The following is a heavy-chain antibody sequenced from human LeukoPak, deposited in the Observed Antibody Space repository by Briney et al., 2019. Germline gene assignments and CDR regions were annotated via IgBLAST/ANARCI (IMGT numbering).Heavy chain of an antibody. D-gene: IGHD2-2*01. CDR3: ARVPMPNYYYYYMDV. Sequence: SETLSLTCNVSGVSISTHYWSWIRQSPGKGLEWIGEIYHSGSTNYNPSLKSRVTISVDKSKNQFSLKLSSVTAADTAVYYCARVPMPNYYYYYMDVWGKGTTVTVSS. J-gene: IGHJ6*03. V-gene: IGHV4-59*11. CDR2: IYHSGST. CDR1: GVSISTHY.